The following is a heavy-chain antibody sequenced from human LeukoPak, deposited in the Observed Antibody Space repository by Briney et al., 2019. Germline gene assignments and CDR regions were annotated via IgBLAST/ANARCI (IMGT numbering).Heavy chain of an antibody. CDR1: GXRFTSYC. J-gene: IGHJ3*02. Sequence: KYGESLKISFKGSGXRFTSYCIGWVRQMPGKGLEWMGFIYPGDSDTRYSPSFQGQVTISADKSMSTAYLQWSSLKASDTAMYYCARRRGRYSGDAFDIWGQGTMVTVSS. V-gene: IGHV5-51*01. CDR3: ARRRGRYSGDAFDI. CDR2: IYPGDSDT. D-gene: IGHD1-26*01.